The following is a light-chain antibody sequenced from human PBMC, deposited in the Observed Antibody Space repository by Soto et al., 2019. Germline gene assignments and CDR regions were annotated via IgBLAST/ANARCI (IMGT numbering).Light chain of an antibody. CDR1: QSISSY. Sequence: DIQMTQSPSSLSASVGDRVTITCRASQSISSYLNWYQQKPGKAPKHLIYAASSLQSGMASRFSVSESGTDCSLTISSLQPEAFANFVSKQNYSTAYTFGLATQVNI. CDR3: KQNYSTAYT. V-gene: IGKV1-39*01. J-gene: IGKJ3*01. CDR2: AAS.